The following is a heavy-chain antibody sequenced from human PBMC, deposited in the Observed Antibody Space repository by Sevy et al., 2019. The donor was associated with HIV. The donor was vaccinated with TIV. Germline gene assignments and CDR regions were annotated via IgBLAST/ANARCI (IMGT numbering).Heavy chain of an antibody. CDR1: GGSISSGGYY. CDR2: IYYSGST. Sequence: SETLSLTCTVSGGSISSGGYYWSWIRQHPGKGLEWIGYIYYSGSTYYNPSLKSGVTISVDTSKNQFSLRLSSVTAAETAGYYCAREGPPLPIDGSGFDYWGQGTLVTVSS. D-gene: IGHD3-22*01. V-gene: IGHV4-31*03. J-gene: IGHJ4*02. CDR3: AREGPPLPIDGSGFDY.